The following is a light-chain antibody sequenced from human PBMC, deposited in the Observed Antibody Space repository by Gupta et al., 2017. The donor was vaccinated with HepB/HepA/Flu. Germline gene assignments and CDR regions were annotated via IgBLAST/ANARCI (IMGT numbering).Light chain of an antibody. CDR3: LRHNSYPRT. CDR1: QGIRND. J-gene: IGKJ1*01. Sequence: DIQMTQSPSSLSASVGDRVTITCRASQGIRNDLGWFQQKPGKAPKRLIYAASSLHSGVPSRFSGSGTVGEFTLTISSLQPQDFAPYYSLRHNSYPRTFGEGTKVEIK. V-gene: IGKV1-17*01. CDR2: AAS.